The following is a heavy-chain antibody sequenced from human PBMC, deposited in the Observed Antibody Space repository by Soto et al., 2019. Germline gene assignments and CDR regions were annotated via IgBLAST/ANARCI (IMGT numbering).Heavy chain of an antibody. CDR2: INAGNGNT. V-gene: IGHV1-3*01. CDR3: AGTSGGVVSYYYYGREV. J-gene: IGHJ6*02. D-gene: IGHD3-3*01. Sequence: ASVKGSCKASGYTFTSYAMHWVRQAPGQRLEWMGWINAGNGNTKYSQKFQGRVTITRDTSASTAYMELSSLRSEDTAVYYCAGTSGGVVSYYYYGREVWGQVTTVTVSS. CDR1: GYTFTSYA.